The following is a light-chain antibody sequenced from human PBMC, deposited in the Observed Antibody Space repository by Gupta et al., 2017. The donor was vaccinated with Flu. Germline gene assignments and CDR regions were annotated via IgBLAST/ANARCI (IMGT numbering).Light chain of an antibody. J-gene: IGKJ3*01. Sequence: PATLSLYPGERATLSCRASQSVTTSLAWYQQRPGQAPKLLIYDTSNRATGIPARFSGSGSGTDFTLTISSLEPEDFAVYYCQQRDNCPVSFGHGTKVDIK. CDR2: DTS. CDR3: QQRDNCPVS. V-gene: IGKV3-11*01. CDR1: QSVTTS.